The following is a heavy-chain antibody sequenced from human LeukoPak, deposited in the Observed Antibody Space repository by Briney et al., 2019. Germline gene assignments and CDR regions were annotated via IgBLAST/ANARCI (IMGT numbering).Heavy chain of an antibody. V-gene: IGHV1-8*03. Sequence: ASVKVSCKASGYTFTRYDINWVRQATGQGLEWMGWMNPNSGNTGYAQKFQGRVTITRNTSISTAYMELRSLRSNDAAVYYCSRGDSSGYYYFDYWGQGTLVTVSS. J-gene: IGHJ4*02. CDR2: MNPNSGNT. CDR3: SRGDSSGYYYFDY. CDR1: GYTFTRYD. D-gene: IGHD3-22*01.